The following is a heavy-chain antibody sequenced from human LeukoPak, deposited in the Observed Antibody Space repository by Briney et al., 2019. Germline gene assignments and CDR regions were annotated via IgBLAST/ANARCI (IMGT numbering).Heavy chain of an antibody. J-gene: IGHJ4*02. Sequence: PSETLSLTCTVSGGPISSYYWSWIRQPPGKGLEWIGSIYYSGSTYYNPSLKSRVTISVDTSKNQFSLKLSSVTAADTAVYYCARQRYCSSTSCYGGGGYFDYWGQGTLVTVSS. CDR2: IYYSGST. CDR3: ARQRYCSSTSCYGGGGYFDY. V-gene: IGHV4-39*01. D-gene: IGHD2-2*01. CDR1: GGPISSYY.